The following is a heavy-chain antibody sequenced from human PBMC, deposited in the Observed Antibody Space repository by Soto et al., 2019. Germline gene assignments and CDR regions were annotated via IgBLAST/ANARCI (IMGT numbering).Heavy chain of an antibody. CDR1: GYAFTTYG. J-gene: IGHJ4*02. D-gene: IGHD1-1*01. Sequence: QVHLVQSGAEVKKPGASVKVSCQGSGYAFTTYGITWVRQAPGQGLEWMGWMCAHNGNTNYAQKLQGRVTVTRDTSTSTAYMELRSLRYDDTAVYYCARGRYGDYWGQGALATVSS. CDR2: MCAHNGNT. CDR3: ARGRYGDY. V-gene: IGHV1-18*01.